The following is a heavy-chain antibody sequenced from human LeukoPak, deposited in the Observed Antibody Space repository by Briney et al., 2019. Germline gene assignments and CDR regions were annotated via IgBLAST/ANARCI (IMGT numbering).Heavy chain of an antibody. CDR3: ARDWGCSSTSCYIPLYYFGY. V-gene: IGHV1-2*02. CDR2: INPNSGGT. J-gene: IGHJ4*02. Sequence: ASVKVSCKASGYTFTGYYMHWVRRAPGQGLEWLGLINPNSGGTNYAQKFQGRVTMTRDTSISTAYMELSRLRSDDTAGYYCARDWGCSSTSCYIPLYYFGYWGQGTLVTVSS. CDR1: GYTFTGYY. D-gene: IGHD2-2*02.